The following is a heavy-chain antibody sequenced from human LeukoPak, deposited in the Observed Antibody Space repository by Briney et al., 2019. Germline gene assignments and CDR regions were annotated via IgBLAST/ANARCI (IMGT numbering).Heavy chain of an antibody. V-gene: IGHV4-59*01. J-gene: IGHJ4*02. CDR3: ARVANGGGYTLDY. Sequence: SETLSLTCTVSDDSISSYYWSWIRQSPGKGLESICYVFYTGSTNYNPSLKSRVTISIDTSKKQFSLRLSSVTAADTAVYYCARVANGGGYTLDYWGQGSLVTVSS. D-gene: IGHD5-24*01. CDR1: DDSISSYY. CDR2: VFYTGST.